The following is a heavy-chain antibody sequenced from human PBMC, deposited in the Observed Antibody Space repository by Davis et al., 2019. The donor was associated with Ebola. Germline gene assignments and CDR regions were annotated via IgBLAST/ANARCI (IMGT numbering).Heavy chain of an antibody. V-gene: IGHV1-2*04. D-gene: IGHD4-23*01. CDR1: GYTFTGYY. CDR3: ARGDDYGGTEGAFDI. CDR2: INPNSGGT. J-gene: IGHJ3*02. Sequence: ASVKVSCKASGYTFTGYYIHWVRQAPGQGLEWMGWINPNSGGTNYAQKFQAWVTMTRDTSISTAYMELSRLRSDDTAVYYCARGDDYGGTEGAFDIWGQGTMVTVSS.